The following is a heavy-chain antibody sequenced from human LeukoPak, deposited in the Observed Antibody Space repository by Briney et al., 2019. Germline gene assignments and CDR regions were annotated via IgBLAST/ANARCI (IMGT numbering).Heavy chain of an antibody. D-gene: IGHD1-26*01. CDR3: ARPFSGSYSDAFDL. CDR2: IYNSETIYYSGST. Sequence: SQTLSLTCTVSGGSMSSNYWSWIRQPPGKGLEWIGYIYNSETIYYSGSTNYNPSLLSRVTISVDTSKNQFSLKLSSVAAADTAVYYCARPFSGSYSDAFDLWGQGTMVTVSS. J-gene: IGHJ3*01. V-gene: IGHV4-59*08. CDR1: GGSMSSNY.